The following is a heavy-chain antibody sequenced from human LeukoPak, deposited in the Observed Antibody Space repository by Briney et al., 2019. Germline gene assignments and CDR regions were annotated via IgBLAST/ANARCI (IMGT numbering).Heavy chain of an antibody. D-gene: IGHD3-10*01. Sequence: GGSLRLSCAASGFTFSSYWMSWVRQAPGKGPEWVANIKQDGSEKYYVDSVKGRFTISRDNAKNSLYLQMNSLRAEDTAVYYCARGVHYYGSGSYFFDYWGQGTLVTVSS. CDR2: IKQDGSEK. CDR3: ARGVHYYGSGSYFFDY. V-gene: IGHV3-7*01. CDR1: GFTFSSYW. J-gene: IGHJ4*02.